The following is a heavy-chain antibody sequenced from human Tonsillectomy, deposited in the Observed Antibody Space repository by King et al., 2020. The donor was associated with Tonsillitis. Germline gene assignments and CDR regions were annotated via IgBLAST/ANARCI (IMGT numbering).Heavy chain of an antibody. J-gene: IGHJ3*02. D-gene: IGHD3-10*01. CDR1: GYTFIGYH. CDR2: INPNSGGT. V-gene: IGHV1-2*02. Sequence: HLVQSGAEVKKPGASVKVSCKASGYTFIGYHMNWVRQAPGQGLEWMGWINPNSGGTNYAQKFEGRVTMTRDTAISTAYMELSRLRSDDTAVYYCARERLGDDAFDIWGQGTMVTVSS. CDR3: ARERLGDDAFDI.